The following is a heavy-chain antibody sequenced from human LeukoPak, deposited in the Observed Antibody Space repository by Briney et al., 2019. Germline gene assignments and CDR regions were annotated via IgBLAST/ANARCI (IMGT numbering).Heavy chain of an antibody. CDR3: AGGGSPHI. V-gene: IGHV4-4*07. CDR1: LRSISNDF. CDR2: WYTSGST. Sequence: TEALSLAFTVSLRSISNDFCTWVRRPTGKALEWIDRWYTSGSTTYKPSLKSRITMSLDTSMTQFSLKLKSVTAADTAVYYCAGGGSPHIWGQGTMVSVSS. D-gene: IGHD1-26*01. J-gene: IGHJ3*02.